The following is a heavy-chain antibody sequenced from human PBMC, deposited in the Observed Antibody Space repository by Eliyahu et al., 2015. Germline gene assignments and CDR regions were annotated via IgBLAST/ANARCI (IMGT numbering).Heavy chain of an antibody. V-gene: IGHV3-30*18. J-gene: IGHJ4*02. CDR1: GFTFSNHG. CDR3: AKEYCGGNCYSDYFDY. Sequence: QVQLVESGGGVVQPGRSLRLSCAAXGFTFSNHGXXWVRQAPGKGLEXVAVISYXGNTKYYADSVKGRFTISRDNSKNTLYLQMISLRAEDTAVYYCAKEYCGGNCYSDYFDYWGQGTLVTVSS. D-gene: IGHD2-21*02. CDR2: ISYXGNTK.